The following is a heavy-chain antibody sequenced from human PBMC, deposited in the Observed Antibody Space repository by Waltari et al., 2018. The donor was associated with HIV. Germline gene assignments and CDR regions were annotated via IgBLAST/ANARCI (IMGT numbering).Heavy chain of an antibody. CDR3: ARGPRPSTVTAPGWYFDL. Sequence: QVDLQQWGTGLLKPSATLSRTCAAYGGSFTGHYWSWIRETPGEGLQWIAEMNDSGKSNYNPTLKCRAVMTIDPSKKQFSLKLKSVTAADTGVYYCARGPRPSTVTAPGWYFDLWGRGTLVTVSS. V-gene: IGHV4-34*02. CDR2: MNDSGKS. D-gene: IGHD2-21*02. CDR1: GGSFTGHY. J-gene: IGHJ2*01.